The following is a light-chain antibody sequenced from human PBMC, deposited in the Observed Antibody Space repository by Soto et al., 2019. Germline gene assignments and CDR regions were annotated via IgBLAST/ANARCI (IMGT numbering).Light chain of an antibody. V-gene: IGKV3-20*01. CDR2: GAS. CDR1: QSVSSSY. J-gene: IGKJ4*01. Sequence: EIVLTQSPGTLSLSPGERATLSCRARQSVSSSYLAWYQQKPGQAPRLLIYGASSRATGIPDRFSGSGSGTDFTLTISRLEPEDLAVYYCQQYGSSPLTFGG. CDR3: QQYGSSPLT.